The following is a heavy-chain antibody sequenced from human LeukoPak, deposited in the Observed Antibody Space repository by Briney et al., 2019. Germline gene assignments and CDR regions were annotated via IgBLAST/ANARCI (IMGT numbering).Heavy chain of an antibody. CDR2: INHSGST. D-gene: IGHD3-22*01. Sequence: SETLSLTCAVYGGSFSGYYWSWIRQPPGKGLEGIGEINHSGSTNYNPSLKSRVPISVDTSKKQSSMNLSSVTAADTAVYYCARGPYYYDSSGYYPDIMDVWGKGTTVTVSS. V-gene: IGHV4-34*01. J-gene: IGHJ6*03. CDR1: GGSFSGYY. CDR3: ARGPYYYDSSGYYPDIMDV.